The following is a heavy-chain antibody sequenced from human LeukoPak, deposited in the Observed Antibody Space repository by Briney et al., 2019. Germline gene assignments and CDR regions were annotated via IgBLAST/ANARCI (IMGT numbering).Heavy chain of an antibody. CDR1: GFTFSIYA. J-gene: IGHJ4*02. Sequence: PGGSLRLSCAASGFTFSIYAMNWVRQAPGKGLEWVSSISSDSSSFKYYAHSVQGRFTISRDNARNSLYLQMNSLRAEDTAVYYCARGTYWSPLDFDYWGQGSLVTVSS. V-gene: IGHV3-21*04. CDR3: ARGTYWSPLDFDY. D-gene: IGHD1-1*01. CDR2: ISSDSSSFK.